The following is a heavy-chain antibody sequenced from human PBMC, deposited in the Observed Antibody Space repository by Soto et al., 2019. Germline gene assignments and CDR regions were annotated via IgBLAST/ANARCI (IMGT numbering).Heavy chain of an antibody. CDR2: ISSGSSTI. J-gene: IGHJ4*02. CDR1: GFTFSSYS. V-gene: IGHV3-48*01. CDR3: ARPTYCSGGSCSSGY. D-gene: IGHD2-15*01. Sequence: EVQLVESGGGLVQPGGSLRLSCAASGFTFSSYSMNWVRQAPGKGLEWVSYISSGSSTIYYADSVKGRFTISRDNAKNSLFLQMNSLRAEDMAVYYCARPTYCSGGSCSSGYWGQGILVTVSS.